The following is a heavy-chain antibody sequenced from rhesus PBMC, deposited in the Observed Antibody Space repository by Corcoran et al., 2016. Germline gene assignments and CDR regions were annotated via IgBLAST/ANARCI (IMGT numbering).Heavy chain of an antibody. CDR3: ATKGWVYSNRFDV. V-gene: IGHV4-80*01. CDR2: INGNSGRP. J-gene: IGHJ5-1*01. CDR1: GASISSNW. D-gene: IGHD6-13*01. Sequence: QVQLQESGPGLVKPAETLSHTCAVYGASISSNWWNWIRQHPGKGLEWIGDINGNSGRPNSKPSLKCRVTLSNDASNTRFSLELRSVTAADTAVYSCATKGWVYSNRFDVWGPGVLVTVSS.